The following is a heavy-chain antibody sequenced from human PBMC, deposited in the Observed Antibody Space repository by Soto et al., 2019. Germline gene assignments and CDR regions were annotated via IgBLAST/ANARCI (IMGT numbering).Heavy chain of an antibody. J-gene: IGHJ4*02. V-gene: IGHV4-39*01. CDR1: GGSISSSSYY. CDR3: ARHRTWAGSNYPSDY. CDR2: IYYSGST. D-gene: IGHD4-4*01. Sequence: QLQLQESGPGLVKPSETLSLTCTVSGGSISSSSYYWGWIRQPPGKGLEWIGSIYYSGSTYYNPSLKSRVTISVDTSKNQFSLKLSSVTAADTAVYYCARHRTWAGSNYPSDYWGQGTLVTVSS.